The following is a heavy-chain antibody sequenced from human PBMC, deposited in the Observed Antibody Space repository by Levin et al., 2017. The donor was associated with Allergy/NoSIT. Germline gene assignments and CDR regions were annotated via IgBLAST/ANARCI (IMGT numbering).Heavy chain of an antibody. CDR3: ASDGSYDTLDI. CDR1: GFTFSGDT. Sequence: ETLSLTCAASGFTFSGDTLNWVRQAPGKGLEWVSSISSSSTYIYYADSLKGRFTISRDDAKNSLSLQMNSLRVEDTAVYYCASDGSYDTLDIWGQGTMVTVSS. V-gene: IGHV3-21*01. J-gene: IGHJ3*02. CDR2: ISSSSTYI. D-gene: IGHD6-6*01.